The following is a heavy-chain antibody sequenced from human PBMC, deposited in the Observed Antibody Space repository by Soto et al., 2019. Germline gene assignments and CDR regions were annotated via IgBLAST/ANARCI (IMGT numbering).Heavy chain of an antibody. CDR1: GGSFSGYY. CDR2: INHSVST. D-gene: IGHD6-6*01. CDR3: ARGGIAARLQH. J-gene: IGHJ1*01. Sequence: QVQLQQWGAGLLKPSETLSLTCAVYGGSFSGYYWSWIRQPPGRGLEWIGEINHSVSTYYNPSLTSRVTISVDTSTNHFSLKLTSVTAADAAVYYCARGGIAARLQHWGQGTLVTVSS. V-gene: IGHV4-34*01.